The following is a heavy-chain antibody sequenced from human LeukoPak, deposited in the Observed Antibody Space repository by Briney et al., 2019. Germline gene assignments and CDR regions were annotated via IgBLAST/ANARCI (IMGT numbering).Heavy chain of an antibody. J-gene: IGHJ4*02. Sequence: GSLRLSCAASGFTFDDYGMSWVRQAPGKGLEWVSGINWNGGSTGYADSVKGRFTISRDNAKNSLYLHMNSLRAEGTALYYCARSVAASRDYWGQGTLVTVSS. CDR2: INWNGGST. V-gene: IGHV3-20*04. CDR1: GFTFDDYG. D-gene: IGHD2-15*01. CDR3: ARSVAASRDY.